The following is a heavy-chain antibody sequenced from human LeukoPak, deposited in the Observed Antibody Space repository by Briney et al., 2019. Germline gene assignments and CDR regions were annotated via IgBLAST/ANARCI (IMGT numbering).Heavy chain of an antibody. CDR3: AREKQLWSGSESGYFDY. CDR1: GFTFSSYG. Sequence: GGSLRLSCAASGFTFSSYGMHWVRQAPGKGLEWVAFIRYDGSNKYYADSVKGRFTISRDNSKNTLYLQMNSPRAEDTAVYYCAREKQLWSGSESGYFDYWGQGTLVTVSS. CDR2: IRYDGSNK. V-gene: IGHV3-30*02. D-gene: IGHD5-18*01. J-gene: IGHJ4*02.